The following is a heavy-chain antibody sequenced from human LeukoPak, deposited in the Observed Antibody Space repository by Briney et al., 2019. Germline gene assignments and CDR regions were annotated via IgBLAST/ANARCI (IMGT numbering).Heavy chain of an antibody. J-gene: IGHJ6*02. D-gene: IGHD3-10*01. CDR2: IIPIFGTA. CDR3: ARDLRTMVRGHYYYGMDV. CDR1: GGTFSSYA. V-gene: IGHV1-69*13. Sequence: SVKVSCKASGGTFSSYAISWVRQAPGQGLEWMGGIIPIFGTANYAQKFQGRVTITADESTSTAYMELSSLRPEDTAVYYCARDLRTMVRGHYYYGMDVWGQGTTVTVSS.